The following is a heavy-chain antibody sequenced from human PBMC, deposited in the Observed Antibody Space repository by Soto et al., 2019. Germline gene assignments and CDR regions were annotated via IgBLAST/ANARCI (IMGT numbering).Heavy chain of an antibody. V-gene: IGHV4-39*07. J-gene: IGHJ6*02. D-gene: IGHD4-17*01. Sequence: SETLSLTCTVSGGSISSSSYYWGWIRQPPGKGLEWIGSIAHSGTTSYSPSLTSRVSISVDTSKNQVSLKLTSVTAADTAVYFCARVTMVIRDSDHFGVDVWGQGTTVTVSS. CDR2: IAHSGTT. CDR3: ARVTMVIRDSDHFGVDV. CDR1: GGSISSSSYY.